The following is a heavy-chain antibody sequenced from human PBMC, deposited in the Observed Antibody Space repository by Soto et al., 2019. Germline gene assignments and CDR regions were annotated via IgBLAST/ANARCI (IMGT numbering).Heavy chain of an antibody. CDR3: ARAEVGATSFNYYYGMDV. CDR1: GFTFSGYG. Sequence: GGSLRLSCAASGFTFSGYGIHWVRQAPGKGLEWVAVIWYDGSNKYYADSVKGRFTISRDNSKNTLYLQMNSLRAEDTAVYYCARAEVGATSFNYYYGMDVWGQGTTVTVSS. CDR2: IWYDGSNK. J-gene: IGHJ6*02. D-gene: IGHD1-26*01. V-gene: IGHV3-33*01.